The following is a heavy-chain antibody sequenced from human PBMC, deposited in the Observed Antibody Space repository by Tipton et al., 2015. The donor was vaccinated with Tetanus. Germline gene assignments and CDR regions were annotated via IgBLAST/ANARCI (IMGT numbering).Heavy chain of an antibody. V-gene: IGHV3-53*01. J-gene: IGHJ4*02. D-gene: IGHD6-19*01. CDR2: MYSGGDT. Sequence: VQLVQSGGGLIQPGGSLRLSCVASGFIVSSHYMSWVRQAPGKGLEWVSVMYSGGDTYYVDSVKGRFTISRDNSKNTVFLQMNSLRAEDTAVYFCAKRGQQWVVSSYFDSWGQGTLVAVSS. CDR3: AKRGQQWVVSSYFDS. CDR1: GFIVSSHY.